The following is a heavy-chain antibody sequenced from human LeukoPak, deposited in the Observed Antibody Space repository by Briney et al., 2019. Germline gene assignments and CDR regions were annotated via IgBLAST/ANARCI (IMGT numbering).Heavy chain of an antibody. CDR2: IKQDGSEK. V-gene: IGHV3-7*01. CDR1: GFTFSNAW. J-gene: IGHJ4*02. Sequence: GGSLRLSCAASGFTFSNAWVSWVRQAPGKGLEWVANIKQDGSEKYYVDSVKGRFTISRDNAKNSLYLQMNSLRAEDTAVYYCARDRGHIAVAGIGLADYWGQGTLVTVSS. D-gene: IGHD6-19*01. CDR3: ARDRGHIAVAGIGLADY.